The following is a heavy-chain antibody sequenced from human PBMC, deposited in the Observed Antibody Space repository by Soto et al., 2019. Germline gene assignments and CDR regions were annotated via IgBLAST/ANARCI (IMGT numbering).Heavy chain of an antibody. CDR2: ISSSGTTI. J-gene: IGHJ5*02. Sequence: GGSLRLSCAASGFTFSTYAMSWVRQAPGKGLEWVSYISSSGTTIYYADSVKGRFTISRDNAKNSLYLQMNSLRAEDTAVYYCARVDPPAKSWGQGTLVTVSS. V-gene: IGHV3-11*01. CDR1: GFTFSTYA. D-gene: IGHD2-2*01. CDR3: ARVDPPAKS.